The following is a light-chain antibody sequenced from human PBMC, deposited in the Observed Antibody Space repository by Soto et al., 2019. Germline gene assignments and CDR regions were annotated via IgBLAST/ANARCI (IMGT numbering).Light chain of an antibody. J-gene: IGKJ1*01. CDR3: QQYGSSPRT. CDR1: QSVSSSY. Sequence: EIVLTQSPGTGPLSPVERATRCFRASQSVSSSYLAWYQQKPGQAPRLLIYGASSRATGIPDRFSGSGSGTDFTLTISRLEPEDFAVYYCQQYGSSPRTFGQGTKVDIK. V-gene: IGKV3-20*01. CDR2: GAS.